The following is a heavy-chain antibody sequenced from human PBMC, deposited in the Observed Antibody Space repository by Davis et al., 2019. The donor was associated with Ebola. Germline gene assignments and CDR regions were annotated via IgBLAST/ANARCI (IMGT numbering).Heavy chain of an antibody. Sequence: AASVKVSCKASGYTFTSYAMHWVRQAPGQRLEWMGWINAGNGNTKYSQKFQGRVTMTEDTSTDTAYMELSSLRSEDTAVYYCATDSDGMDVWGQGTTVTVSS. J-gene: IGHJ6*02. V-gene: IGHV1-3*01. CDR2: INAGNGNT. CDR1: GYTFTSYA. CDR3: ATDSDGMDV.